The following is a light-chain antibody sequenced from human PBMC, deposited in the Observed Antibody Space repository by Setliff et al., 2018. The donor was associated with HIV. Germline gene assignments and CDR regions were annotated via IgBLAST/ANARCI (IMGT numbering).Light chain of an antibody. Sequence: QSVLTQPASVYGSPGQSITISCTGTSSDVGGYDYVSWYQQHPGKVPKLMLYEVGNRPSGVSNRFSGSKSGNTASLTISGLQAEDEADYYCCSYTSSTTLVFGTGTKVTVL. CDR1: SSDVGGYDY. CDR2: EVG. V-gene: IGLV2-14*01. J-gene: IGLJ1*01. CDR3: CSYTSSTTLV.